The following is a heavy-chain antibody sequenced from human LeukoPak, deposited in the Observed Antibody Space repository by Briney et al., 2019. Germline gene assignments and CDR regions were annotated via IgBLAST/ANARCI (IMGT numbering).Heavy chain of an antibody. Sequence: PGGSLRLSCAASGFTFSSYAMHWARQAPGKGLEWVAVISYDGSNKYYADSVKGRFTISRDNSKNTLYLQMNSLRAEDTAVYYCARGSPYYYDSSGNTNDAFDIWGQGTMVTVSS. CDR1: GFTFSSYA. D-gene: IGHD3-22*01. V-gene: IGHV3-30*04. CDR2: ISYDGSNK. J-gene: IGHJ3*02. CDR3: ARGSPYYYDSSGNTNDAFDI.